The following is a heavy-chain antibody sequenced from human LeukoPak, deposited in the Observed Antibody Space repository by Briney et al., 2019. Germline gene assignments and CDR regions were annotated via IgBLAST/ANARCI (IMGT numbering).Heavy chain of an antibody. J-gene: IGHJ4*02. Sequence: GGSLRLSCAASGFNFKNYWMHWVRQAPGKGLEWVSRIINDGSSTTYADSVKGRFTISRDNAKDTLYLQMNSLRVEDTAGYFWARVADGDKYGGRDYWGQGALVIVSS. V-gene: IGHV3-74*01. CDR1: GFNFKNYW. D-gene: IGHD5-24*01. CDR3: ARVADGDKYGGRDY. CDR2: IINDGSST.